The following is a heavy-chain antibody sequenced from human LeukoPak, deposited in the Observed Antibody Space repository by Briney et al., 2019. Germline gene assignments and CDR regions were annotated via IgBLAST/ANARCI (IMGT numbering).Heavy chain of an antibody. CDR3: ARLTRLGYGDYVEYFQH. CDR2: INPNSGGT. J-gene: IGHJ1*01. CDR1: GYTFTGYY. Sequence: ASVKVSCKASGYTFTGYYMHWVRQAPGQGLEWMGWINPNSGGTNYAQKFQGRVTMSRDTSISTAYMELSRLRSDDPAVYYCARLTRLGYGDYVEYFQHWGQGTLVTVSS. V-gene: IGHV1-2*02. D-gene: IGHD4-17*01.